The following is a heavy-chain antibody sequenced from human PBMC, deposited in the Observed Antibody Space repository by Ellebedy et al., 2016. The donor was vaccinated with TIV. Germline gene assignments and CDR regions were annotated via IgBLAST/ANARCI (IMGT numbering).Heavy chain of an antibody. J-gene: IGHJ3*02. D-gene: IGHD4-17*01. CDR2: IGYDGSQK. V-gene: IGHV3-30*02. CDR3: AKRAQISSHGLDI. CDR1: GFTFSSYG. Sequence: GESLKISCAASGFTFSSYGIHWVRRAPGKGLEWVAAIGYDGSQKSYADSVKGRITISRDNSKNTVDLQMNSLRAEDTAVYYCAKRAQISSHGLDIWGQGTMVTVSS.